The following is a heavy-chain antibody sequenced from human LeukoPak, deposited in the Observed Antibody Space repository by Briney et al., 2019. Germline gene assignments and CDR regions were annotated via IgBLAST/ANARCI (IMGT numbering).Heavy chain of an antibody. V-gene: IGHV1-18*01. J-gene: IGHJ4*02. CDR2: ISAYNGNT. D-gene: IGHD6-13*01. CDR1: GYTFTSYG. CDR3: ARGGRQPYSSSWYYFDY. Sequence: VASVRLSCTASGYTFTSYGMSWVRQAPGQGLEWMAWISAYNGNTNYAQKLQGRVTITTDTSTSTAYMEMRSLRSDDTAVYYCARGGRQPYSSSWYYFDYWGQGTLVTVSS.